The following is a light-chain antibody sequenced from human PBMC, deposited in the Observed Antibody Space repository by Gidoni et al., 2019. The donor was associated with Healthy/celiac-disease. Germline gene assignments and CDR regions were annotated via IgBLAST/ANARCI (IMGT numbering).Light chain of an antibody. CDR2: AAS. V-gene: IGKV1-39*01. Sequence: DIQMTQSPSSLSASVGDRVTITCRASQSISSYVNWYQQKPGKAPKLLIYAASSLQSGVPSRFSGSGSGTDFTLTISSLQPEDFATYYCQQSYSTLLLTFGGGTKVEIK. CDR3: QQSYSTLLLT. CDR1: QSISSY. J-gene: IGKJ4*01.